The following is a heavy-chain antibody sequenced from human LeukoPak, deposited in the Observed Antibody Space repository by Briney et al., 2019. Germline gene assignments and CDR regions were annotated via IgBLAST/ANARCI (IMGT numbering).Heavy chain of an antibody. CDR2: ISSSGSTI. D-gene: IGHD3-22*01. V-gene: IGHV3-11*01. Sequence: GGSLRLSCAASGFTFSDYYMSWVRQAPGKGLEWVSYISSSGSTIYYADSVKGRFTISRDNAKNSLYLQMNTLRAEDTAVYYCARETHSSGYYEEYYYYGMDVWGQGTTVTVSS. CDR3: ARETHSSGYYEEYYYYGMDV. CDR1: GFTFSDYY. J-gene: IGHJ6*02.